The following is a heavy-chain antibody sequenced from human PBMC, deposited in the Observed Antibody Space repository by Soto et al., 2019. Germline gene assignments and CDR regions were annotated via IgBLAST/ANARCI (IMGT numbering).Heavy chain of an antibody. CDR1: GFTFSSYA. CDR3: AKDLSPVPAAPFDP. V-gene: IGHV3-23*01. J-gene: IGHJ5*02. Sequence: GGSLRLSCAASGFTFSSYAMSWVRQAPGKGLEWVSAISGSGGSTYYADSVKGRFTISRDNSKNTLYLQMNSLRAEDTAAYYCAKDLSPVPAAPFDPWGQGTLVTVSS. CDR2: ISGSGGST. D-gene: IGHD2-2*01.